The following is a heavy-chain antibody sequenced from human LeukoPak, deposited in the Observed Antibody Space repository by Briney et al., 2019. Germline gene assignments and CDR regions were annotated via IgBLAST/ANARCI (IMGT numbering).Heavy chain of an antibody. CDR2: ISGSGGST. D-gene: IGHD2-15*01. CDR3: AKVRLVVVAATDNNWYDP. CDR1: GFTFSSYA. Sequence: TGGSLRLSSAASGFTFSSYAMSWVRQAPGKGLEWVSAISGSGGSTYYADSVKGRFTISRDNFKNTLYLQMNSLRAEDTAVYYCAKVRLVVVAATDNNWYDPWGQGTLVTVSS. V-gene: IGHV3-23*01. J-gene: IGHJ5*02.